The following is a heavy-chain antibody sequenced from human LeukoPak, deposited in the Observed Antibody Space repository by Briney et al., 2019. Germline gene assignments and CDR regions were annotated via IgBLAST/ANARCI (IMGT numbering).Heavy chain of an antibody. J-gene: IGHJ4*02. CDR3: TRARAH. Sequence: PSETLSLTCAVYDEYFSGSSWSWIRQPPGKGLEWMGGIYDRGTIYYNPSLKSRVTISVDTSKNQFSLNLNSVTAADTAVYYCTRARAHWGQGTLVTVSS. CDR2: IYDRGTI. V-gene: IGHV4-34*01. CDR1: DEYFSGSS.